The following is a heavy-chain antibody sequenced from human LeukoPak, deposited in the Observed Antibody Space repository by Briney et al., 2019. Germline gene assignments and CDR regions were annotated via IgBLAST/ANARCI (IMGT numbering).Heavy chain of an antibody. D-gene: IGHD6-13*01. V-gene: IGHV6-1*01. CDR2: TYYRSKWYN. J-gene: IGHJ5*02. Sequence: SQTLPLTCAISGDSVSSTSTTWNWIRQSPSRGLEWLGRTYYRSKWYNDYAISVKSRITINPDTSKSQFPLQLNSVTPEDTAVYYCARALGGAAAGSWFDPWGQGTLVTVSS. CDR1: GDSVSSTSTT. CDR3: ARALGGAAAGSWFDP.